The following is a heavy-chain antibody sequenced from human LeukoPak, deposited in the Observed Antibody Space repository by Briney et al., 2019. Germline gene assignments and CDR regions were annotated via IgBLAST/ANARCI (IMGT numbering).Heavy chain of an antibody. V-gene: IGHV3-21*01. CDR1: GFTFSSYS. Sequence: GGSLRLSCAASGFTFSSYSMNWVRQAPGKGLEWVSSISSSSSYIYYADSVKGRFTISRDNAKNSLYLQMNSLRAEDTAVYYCARARVVPAAIRYYYMDVWGKGTTVTVSS. CDR3: ARARVVPAAIRYYYMDV. J-gene: IGHJ6*03. CDR2: ISSSSSYI. D-gene: IGHD2-2*02.